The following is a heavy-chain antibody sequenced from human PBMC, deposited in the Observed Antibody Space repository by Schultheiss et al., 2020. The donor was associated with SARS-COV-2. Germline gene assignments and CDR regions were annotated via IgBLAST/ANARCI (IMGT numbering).Heavy chain of an antibody. CDR3: AREGLYCSGGSCYTYYFDY. CDR1: GFAFSNSG. Sequence: GESLKISCAASGFAFSNSGMHWVRQAPGKGLEWVSAISGSGGSTYYADSVKGRFTISRDNSKNTLYLQMNSLRAEDTAVYYCAREGLYCSGGSCYTYYFDYWGQGTLVTVSS. D-gene: IGHD2-15*01. CDR2: ISGSGGST. J-gene: IGHJ4*02. V-gene: IGHV3-23*01.